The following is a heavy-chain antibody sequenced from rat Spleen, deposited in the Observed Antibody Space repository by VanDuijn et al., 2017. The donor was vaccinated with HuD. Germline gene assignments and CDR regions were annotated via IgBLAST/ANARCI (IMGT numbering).Heavy chain of an antibody. CDR3: ARADIDPISTDGI. Sequence: QVQLKESAPGLVQPSQHLSLTCAVHGFSLSNYGVLWVRQTPGKGLDWMGEIWGNGNSNYNATLKSRVIIVRDTSKNQVYLKMKSLQTGDTATYYCARADIDPISTDGIWGQGVMVTVSS. J-gene: IGHJ2*01. CDR1: GFSLSNYG. V-gene: IGHV2-13*01. D-gene: IGHD1-11*01. CDR2: IWGNGNS.